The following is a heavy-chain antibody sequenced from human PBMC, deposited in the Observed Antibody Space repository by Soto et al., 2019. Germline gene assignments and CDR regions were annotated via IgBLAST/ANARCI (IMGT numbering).Heavy chain of an antibody. V-gene: IGHV3-30-3*01. J-gene: IGHJ4*02. CDR1: GFTFSSYA. D-gene: IGHD3-3*01. Sequence: GGSLRLSCAASGFTFSSYAMHWVRQAPGKGLEWVAVISYDGSNKYYADSVKGRFTISRDNSKNTLYLQMNSLRAEDTAVYYCARDRQDFWSGYYLYWGQGTLVTVSS. CDR3: ARDRQDFWSGYYLY. CDR2: ISYDGSNK.